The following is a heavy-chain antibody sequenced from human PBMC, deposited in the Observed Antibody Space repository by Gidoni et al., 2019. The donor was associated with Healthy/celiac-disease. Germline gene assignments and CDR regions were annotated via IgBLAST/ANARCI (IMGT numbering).Heavy chain of an antibody. CDR2: ISYDGSNK. V-gene: IGHV3-30*04. D-gene: IGHD3-22*01. J-gene: IGHJ4*02. CDR1: GFTFSSYA. Sequence: QVQLLESGGVLFQPGRSLRLSCAASGFTFSSYAMHWVRQAPGKGLEWVAVISYDGSNKYYADSVKGRFTISRDNSKNTLYLQMNSLRAEDTAVYYCARDQRYYDSSGYLDYWGQGTLVTVSS. CDR3: ARDQRYYDSSGYLDY.